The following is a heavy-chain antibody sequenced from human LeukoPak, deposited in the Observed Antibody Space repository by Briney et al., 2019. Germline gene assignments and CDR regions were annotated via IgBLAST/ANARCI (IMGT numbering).Heavy chain of an antibody. Sequence: GGSLRLSCAVSGCTFSSYAMGWVRQAPGKGLEWVSGISGNGGSTYFADSVKGRFTISRDNSKNTLYLQMNSLRAEDTAIYYCAKAVYGSGINYYYGMDVWGQGTTVTVSS. CDR1: GCTFSSYA. V-gene: IGHV3-23*01. CDR2: ISGNGGST. J-gene: IGHJ6*02. CDR3: AKAVYGSGINYYYGMDV. D-gene: IGHD3-10*01.